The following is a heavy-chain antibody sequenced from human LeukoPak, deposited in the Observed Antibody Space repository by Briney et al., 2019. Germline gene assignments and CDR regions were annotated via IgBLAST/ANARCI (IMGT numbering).Heavy chain of an antibody. CDR1: GYTFTSYD. CDR2: MNPNSGNT. D-gene: IGHD6-19*01. J-gene: IGHJ6*03. V-gene: IGHV1-8*02. Sequence: ASVKVSCKASGYTFTSYDINWVRQATGQGLEWMRWMNPNSGNTGYAQKFQGRVTMTRNTSISTAYMELSSLRSEDTAVYYCARVGSSGWDYYYYMDVWGKGTTVTISS. CDR3: ARVGSSGWDYYYYMDV.